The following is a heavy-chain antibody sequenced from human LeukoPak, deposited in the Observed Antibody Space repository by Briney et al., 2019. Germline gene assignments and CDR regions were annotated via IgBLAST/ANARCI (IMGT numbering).Heavy chain of an antibody. D-gene: IGHD1-26*01. V-gene: IGHV3-48*04. Sequence: PGGSLRLSCAASGFTFSSYSMNWVRQAPGKGLEWVSYISSSSSTIYYADSVKGRFTISRDNAKNSLYLQMNSLRAEDTAVYYCARGQAGATNRHFDYWGQGTLVTVSS. CDR3: ARGQAGATNRHFDY. CDR2: ISSSSSTI. CDR1: GFTFSSYS. J-gene: IGHJ4*02.